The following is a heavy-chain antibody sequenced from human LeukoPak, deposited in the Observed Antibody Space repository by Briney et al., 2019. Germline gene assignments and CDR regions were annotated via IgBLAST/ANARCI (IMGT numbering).Heavy chain of an antibody. CDR2: ISWNSGSI. D-gene: IGHD6-19*01. V-gene: IGHV3-9*01. Sequence: GGSLRLSCAASGFTFDDYAMHWVRHAPGKGLEWVSGISWNSGSIGYADSVKGRFTISRDNAKNSLYLQMNSLRAEDTALYYCAKDRGSSGWSTTLYYYYYGMDVWGQGTTVTVSS. CDR3: AKDRGSSGWSTTLYYYYYGMDV. CDR1: GFTFDDYA. J-gene: IGHJ6*02.